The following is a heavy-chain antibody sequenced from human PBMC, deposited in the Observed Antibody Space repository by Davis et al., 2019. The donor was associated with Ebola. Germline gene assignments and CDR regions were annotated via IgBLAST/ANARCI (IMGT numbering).Heavy chain of an antibody. CDR2: INHSGST. V-gene: IGHV4-34*01. CDR1: GGSFSGYY. CDR3: ARRNGAFDI. Sequence: PSETLSLTCAVYGGSFSGYYWSWIRQPPGKGLEWIGEINHSGSTYYNPSLKSRVTISVDTSKNQFSLKLSSVTAADTAVYYCARRNGAFDIWGQGTMVTVSS. D-gene: IGHD4-11*01. J-gene: IGHJ3*02.